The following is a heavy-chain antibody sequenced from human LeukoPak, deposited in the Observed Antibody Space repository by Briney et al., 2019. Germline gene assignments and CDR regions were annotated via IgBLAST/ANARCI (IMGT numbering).Heavy chain of an antibody. Sequence: ASVKVSCKASGNTLTGYYMHWVRQAPGQGLEWMGWINPNSGGTNYAQKFQGRVTMTRDTSISTAYMELSRLRSDDTAVYYCARDRRDSSGYYYWGQGTLVTVSS. V-gene: IGHV1-2*02. D-gene: IGHD3-22*01. J-gene: IGHJ4*02. CDR1: GNTLTGYY. CDR2: INPNSGGT. CDR3: ARDRRDSSGYYY.